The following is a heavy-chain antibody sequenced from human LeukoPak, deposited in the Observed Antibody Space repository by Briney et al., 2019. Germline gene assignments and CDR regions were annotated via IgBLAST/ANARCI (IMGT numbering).Heavy chain of an antibody. V-gene: IGHV1-8*01. Sequence: GASVKVSCKASGYTFTSYDINWVRQATGQGLEWMGWMNPNSGNTGYAQKFQGRVTMTRNTSISTAYMELSSLRSEDTAVYYCARGLLGPWVPDYGSGSYHRWYYGVDVWGQGTTVTVSS. D-gene: IGHD3-10*01. CDR3: ARGLLGPWVPDYGSGSYHRWYYGVDV. CDR2: MNPNSGNT. CDR1: GYTFTSYD. J-gene: IGHJ6*02.